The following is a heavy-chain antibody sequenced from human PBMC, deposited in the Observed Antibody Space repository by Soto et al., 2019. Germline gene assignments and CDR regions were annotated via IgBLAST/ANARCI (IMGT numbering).Heavy chain of an antibody. J-gene: IGHJ4*02. V-gene: IGHV1-2*02. CDR2: VDPNNGAT. Sequence: VQLVQSGSEVRKPGASVKLSCQASGYTFNGYYIHWVRQVPGQGLEWLGWVDPNNGATDFAQKLGGRITKTRDTALRAVYMELSRLRSDDTAIYFCARSGCSSVRCPPYYFDFWGQGALVTVSS. D-gene: IGHD6-13*01. CDR3: ARSGCSSVRCPPYYFDF. CDR1: GYTFNGYY.